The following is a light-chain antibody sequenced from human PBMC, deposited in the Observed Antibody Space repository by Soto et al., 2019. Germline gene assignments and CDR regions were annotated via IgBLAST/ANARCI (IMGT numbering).Light chain of an antibody. Sequence: QSVLTQSASVSGSPGQSITISCTGTSSDVGGYDYVSWYQLHPGKAPKLMVFEVNNRPSGVSYRFSGSKSGNTASLTISGLQAEDEADYFCSSYSISTAYLFGTRTKVTAL. CDR3: SSYSISTAYL. CDR1: SSDVGGYDY. J-gene: IGLJ1*01. V-gene: IGLV2-14*01. CDR2: EVN.